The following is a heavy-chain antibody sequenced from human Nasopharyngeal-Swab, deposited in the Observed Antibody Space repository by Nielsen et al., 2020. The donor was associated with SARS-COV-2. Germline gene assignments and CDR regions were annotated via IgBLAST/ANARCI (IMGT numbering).Heavy chain of an antibody. D-gene: IGHD3-16*01. J-gene: IGHJ4*02. CDR3: ARELGVGLFDY. V-gene: IGHV1-18*01. Sequence: ASVTVSCKPSGYTFSRYFISWVRQAPRQGLDWLGWISPYNDYTHYAQKFQGSVTMTSDTSTSTAYLELRSLTSDDTAVYYCARELGVGLFDYWGQGTLVTVSS. CDR1: GYTFSRYF. CDR2: ISPYNDYT.